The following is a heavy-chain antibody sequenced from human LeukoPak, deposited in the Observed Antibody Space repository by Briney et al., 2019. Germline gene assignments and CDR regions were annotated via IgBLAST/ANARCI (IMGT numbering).Heavy chain of an antibody. CDR3: ARAKVDTDMANPPFDY. D-gene: IGHD5-18*01. CDR2: IYSGGST. J-gene: IGHJ4*02. CDR1: GFTVSTNY. V-gene: IGHV3-53*01. Sequence: PGGSLRLSCAASGFTVSTNYMSWVRQAPGKGLEWVSVIYSGGSTYYADSVKGRFTISRDNSKNTLYLQMNSLRAEDTAVYYCARAKVDTDMANPPFDYWGQGTLVTVSS.